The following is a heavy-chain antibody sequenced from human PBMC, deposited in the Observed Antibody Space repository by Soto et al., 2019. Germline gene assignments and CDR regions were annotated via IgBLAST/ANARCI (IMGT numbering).Heavy chain of an antibody. CDR2: SHSSGYS. CDR1: GGSISTHY. V-gene: IGHV4-59*11. D-gene: IGHD6-13*01. Sequence: QVPLQESGPGLVKPSETLSLTCTVSGGSISTHYWSWIRQPPGKGLEWIGYSHSSGYSHYNPSLKSRVTIPVDTSNTQISLKLSSVTAADTAMYYCAGSFGNSGYDYWCEGTLVTVSS. J-gene: IGHJ4*02. CDR3: AGSFGNSGYDY.